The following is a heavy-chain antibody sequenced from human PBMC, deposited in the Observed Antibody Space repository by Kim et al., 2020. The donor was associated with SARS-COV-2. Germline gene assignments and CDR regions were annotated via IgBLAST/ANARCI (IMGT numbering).Heavy chain of an antibody. Sequence: SETLSLTCTVSGGSISSSSYYWGWIRQPPGKGLEWIGSIYYSGSTYYNPSLKSRVTISVDTSKNQFSLKLSSVTAADTAVYYCVRREDYFDYWGQGTLVTVSS. CDR2: IYYSGST. CDR3: VRREDYFDY. J-gene: IGHJ4*02. V-gene: IGHV4-39*01. CDR1: GGSISSSSYY.